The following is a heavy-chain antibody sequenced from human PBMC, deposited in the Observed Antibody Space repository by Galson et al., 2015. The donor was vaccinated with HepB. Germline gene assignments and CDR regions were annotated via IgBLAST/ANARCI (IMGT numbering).Heavy chain of an antibody. CDR2: IYWGDDK. J-gene: IGHJ4*02. Sequence: PALVKPTQTLTLTCTFSGFSLSTSGVAVGWIRQPPGKALEWLALIYWGDDKRYSPSLKSRLTITKDTSKNQVVLTMTNMDPVDTATYYCAHSVPNTVTTTPFDYWGQGTLVTVSS. CDR1: GFSLSTSGVA. V-gene: IGHV2-5*02. D-gene: IGHD4-17*01. CDR3: AHSVPNTVTTTPFDY.